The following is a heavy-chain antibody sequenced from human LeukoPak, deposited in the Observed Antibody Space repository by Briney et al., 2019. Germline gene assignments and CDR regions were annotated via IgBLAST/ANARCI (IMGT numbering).Heavy chain of an antibody. CDR3: ARDEDWSGYYGAFDI. D-gene: IGHD3-3*01. Sequence: PGGSLRLSCAASGFTFSIYWMHWVRQAPGKGLVWVSRINSDGSSTSYADSVKGRFTISRDDAKNTLYPQMNSLRAEDTAVYYCARDEDWSGYYGAFDIWGQGTMVTVSS. J-gene: IGHJ3*02. V-gene: IGHV3-74*01. CDR1: GFTFSIYW. CDR2: INSDGSST.